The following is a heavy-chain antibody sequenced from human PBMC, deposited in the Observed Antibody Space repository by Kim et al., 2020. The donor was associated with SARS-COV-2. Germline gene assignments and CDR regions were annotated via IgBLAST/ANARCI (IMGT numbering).Heavy chain of an antibody. V-gene: IGHV3-9*01. CDR2: ISWNSGSI. D-gene: IGHD3-3*01. CDR3: AKERFPTTIFGVVIIGDAFDI. J-gene: IGHJ3*02. CDR1: GFTFGDYA. Sequence: GGSLRLSCAASGFTFGDYAMHWVRQAPGKGLEWVSGISWNSGSIGYADSVKGRFTISRDNAKNSLYLQMNSLRAEDTALYYCAKERFPTTIFGVVIIGDAFDIWGQGTMVTVSS.